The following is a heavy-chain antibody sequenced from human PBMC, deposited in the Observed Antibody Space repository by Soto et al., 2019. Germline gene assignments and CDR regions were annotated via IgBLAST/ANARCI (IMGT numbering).Heavy chain of an antibody. CDR1: GYSFTSYC. Sequence: GESLKISCKGSGYSFTSYCISWLRQMPGKGLEWMGRIDPSDSYTKYSPSFQGHVTISADKSISTAYLQWSSLKASDTAMYHCARRSDLATTLAHGMDICGEGTTVTGSS. CDR3: ARRSDLATTLAHGMDI. V-gene: IGHV5-10-1*01. D-gene: IGHD1-1*01. CDR2: IDPSDSYT. J-gene: IGHJ6*01.